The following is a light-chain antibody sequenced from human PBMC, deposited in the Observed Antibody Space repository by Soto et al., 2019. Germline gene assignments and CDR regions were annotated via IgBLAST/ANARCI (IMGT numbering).Light chain of an antibody. Sequence: QSALTQPASVSGSPGQSITISCTGTSGDVGYDNFVSWYQQLPGKAPKLMIYEVSNRFSGVSNRFSGSKSGNTASLTISAFQAEDEADYFCSSSTSSSTLVFGGGTKVTVL. V-gene: IGLV2-14*01. CDR2: EVS. J-gene: IGLJ2*01. CDR1: SGDVGYDNF. CDR3: SSSTSSSTLV.